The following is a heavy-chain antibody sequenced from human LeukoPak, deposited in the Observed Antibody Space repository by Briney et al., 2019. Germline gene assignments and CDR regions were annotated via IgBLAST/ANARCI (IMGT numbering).Heavy chain of an antibody. CDR1: GGSISSGSYF. CDR2: IYTSGST. J-gene: IGHJ4*02. Sequence: SETLSLTCTVSGGSISSGSYFWSWIRQPAGKGLEWIGRIYTSGSTNYNPSLKSRVTISVDTSKNQFSLKLSSVTAADTAVYYCARESRGILTYWGQGTLVTVSS. CDR3: ARESRGILTY. D-gene: IGHD3-9*01. V-gene: IGHV4-61*02.